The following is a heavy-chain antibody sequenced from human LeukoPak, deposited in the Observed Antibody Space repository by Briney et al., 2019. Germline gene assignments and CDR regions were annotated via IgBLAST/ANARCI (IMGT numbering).Heavy chain of an antibody. CDR3: TTEISPGSRYYYYYYMDV. V-gene: IGHV3-15*01. CDR2: IKSKTDGGTT. CDR1: GFTFSNAW. J-gene: IGHJ6*03. D-gene: IGHD6-19*01. Sequence: TGGSLRLSCAASGFTFSNAWMSWVRQAPGKGLEWVGRIKSKTDGGTTDYAAPVKGRFTISRDDSKNTLYLQMNSLKTEDTAVYYCTTEISPGSRYYYYYYMDVWGKGTTVTVSS.